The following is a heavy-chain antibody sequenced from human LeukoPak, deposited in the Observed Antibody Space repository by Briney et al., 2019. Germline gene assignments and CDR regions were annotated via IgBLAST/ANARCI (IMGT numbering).Heavy chain of an antibody. CDR3: ARQRITMVRGVPFDY. CDR2: IDWDDDK. Sequence: SAPALFKPTPALTLTCTFSGFSLSTRGMCVSWIRQPPAKALDWLARIDWDDDKYYSTSLKTRLTISKDTSKNQVVLTMPNMDPVDTATYYCARQRITMVRGVPFDYWGQGTLVTVSS. D-gene: IGHD3-10*01. J-gene: IGHJ4*02. CDR1: GFSLSTRGMC. V-gene: IGHV2-70*11.